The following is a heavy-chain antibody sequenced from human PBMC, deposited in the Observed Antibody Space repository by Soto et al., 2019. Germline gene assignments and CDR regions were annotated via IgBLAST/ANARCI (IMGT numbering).Heavy chain of an antibody. CDR3: AKPYSNGDYFDY. V-gene: IGHV3-23*01. CDR1: GFTFSTYA. D-gene: IGHD4-4*01. J-gene: IGHJ4*02. CDR2: ISGSGGST. Sequence: GGSLRLSCAASGFTFSTYAMSWVRQAPGKGLEWVSAISGSGGSTYYADSVKGRFTISRDNSKNTLYLQMNSLRAEDTAVYYCAKPYSNGDYFDYWGQGTLVTVSS.